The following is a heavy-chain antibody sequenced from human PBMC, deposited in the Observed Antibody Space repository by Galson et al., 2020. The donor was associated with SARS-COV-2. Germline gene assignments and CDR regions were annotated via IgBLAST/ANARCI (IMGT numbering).Heavy chain of an antibody. D-gene: IGHD3-22*01. CDR3: ATVPPLYYDSSGYYRFDY. Sequence: ASVKVSCKVSGYTLTELSMHWVRQAPGKGLEWMGGFDPEDGETIYAQKFQGRVTMTEDTSTDTAYMELRSLRSEDTAVYYCATVPPLYYDSSGYYRFDYWGQGTLVTVSS. V-gene: IGHV1-24*01. CDR1: GYTLTELS. J-gene: IGHJ4*02. CDR2: FDPEDGET.